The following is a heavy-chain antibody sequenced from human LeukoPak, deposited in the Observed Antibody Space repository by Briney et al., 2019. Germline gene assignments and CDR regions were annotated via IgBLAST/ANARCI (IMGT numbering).Heavy chain of an antibody. CDR1: GFTFSTYA. J-gene: IGHJ4*02. CDR2: VSGSGITT. CDR3: AKPSGYCTSTSCRTENDY. Sequence: QAGGSLRLSCAASGFTFSTYAMSWVRQAPGKGLEWVSAVSGSGITTYYADSVKGRFTISSDNSKNTVYLQMKTLRAEDTAVYYCAKPSGYCTSTSCRTENDYWGQGTLVTVSS. D-gene: IGHD2-2*01. V-gene: IGHV3-23*01.